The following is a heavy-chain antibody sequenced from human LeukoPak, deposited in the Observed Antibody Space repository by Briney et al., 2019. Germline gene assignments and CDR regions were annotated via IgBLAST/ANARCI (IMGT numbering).Heavy chain of an antibody. J-gene: IGHJ4*02. CDR3: ARELHVERDDY. Sequence: ASVKVSCKASGFVFTSYGFTWVRQAPGQGLEWMGWISANDGKTHYSEKHQGRVTMSTDTVTSTAYMELRSLRSDDTAVYYCARELHVERDDYWGQGTLVTVS. D-gene: IGHD1-1*01. CDR1: GFVFTSYG. V-gene: IGHV1-18*01. CDR2: ISANDGKT.